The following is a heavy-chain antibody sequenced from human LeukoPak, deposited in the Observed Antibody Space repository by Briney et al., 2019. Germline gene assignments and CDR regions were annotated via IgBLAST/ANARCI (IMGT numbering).Heavy chain of an antibody. V-gene: IGHV3-30-3*01. D-gene: IGHD4-17*01. CDR1: GFTFSSFA. Sequence: GGSLRLSCAASGFTFSSFAFHWVRQAPGEGLEWVVSDGSNKYYAGSVKGRFTTSRDNSKNTLYLQMNSLRAEDTAVYYCARDHRYGDYGIYVWGQRTTVTVSS. CDR2: SDGSNK. CDR3: ARDHRYGDYGIYV. J-gene: IGHJ6*02.